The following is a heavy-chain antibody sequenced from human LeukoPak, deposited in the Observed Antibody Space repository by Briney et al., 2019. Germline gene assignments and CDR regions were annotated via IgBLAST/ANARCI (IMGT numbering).Heavy chain of an antibody. CDR1: GFTVSSNY. CDR3: ARVIIISVARWFDP. J-gene: IGHJ5*02. Sequence: GGSLRLSCAASGFTVSSNYMSWARQAPGNGLEWVAVIYSGGSAYYADSVKGRFTISRDNSKDTLYLQMNSLRAEDTAVYYCARVIIISVARWFDPWGQGTLVTVSS. V-gene: IGHV3-66*01. CDR2: IYSGGSA. D-gene: IGHD3-16*02.